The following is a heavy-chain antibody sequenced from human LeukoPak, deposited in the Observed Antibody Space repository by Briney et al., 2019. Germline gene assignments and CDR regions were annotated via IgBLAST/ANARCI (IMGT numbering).Heavy chain of an antibody. J-gene: IGHJ4*02. CDR3: ARDASWNDGRGLDD. CDR2: IYSSGNT. CDR1: GFTVSTNY. Sequence: GGSLRLSCAASGFTVSTNYMTWVRQAPGKGLEWVSIIYSSGNTYYTDSVKGRFTISRDNSKNTLFLQMNSLRAAGTAVYYCARDASWNDGRGLDDWGQGTLVTVSS. V-gene: IGHV3-53*01. D-gene: IGHD1-1*01.